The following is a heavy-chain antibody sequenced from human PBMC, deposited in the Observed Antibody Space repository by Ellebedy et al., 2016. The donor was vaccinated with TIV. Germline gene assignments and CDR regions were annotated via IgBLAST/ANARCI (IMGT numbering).Heavy chain of an antibody. D-gene: IGHD6-19*01. J-gene: IGHJ4*02. CDR3: ARDQWLGRAYYFDY. CDR2: IKQDGGER. CDR1: GFSFSHYW. V-gene: IGHV3-7*01. Sequence: GESLKISCVASGFSFSHYWMAWVRQAPGKGPEWVANIKQDGGERYYVDSVKGRFIISRDNAKNSLYLQMNSLGDEDTAVYYCARDQWLGRAYYFDYWGQGTLVTVSS.